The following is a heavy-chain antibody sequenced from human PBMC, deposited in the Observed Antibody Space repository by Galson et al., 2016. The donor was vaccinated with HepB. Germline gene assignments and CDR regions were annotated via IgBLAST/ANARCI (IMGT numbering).Heavy chain of an antibody. CDR1: GYSFKTYG. CDR3: ARDDATDGPIILDY. Sequence: SVKVSCKASGYSFKTYGIHWVRQAPGQRPEWMGWINDGDGSTLHSQRFQGRVTFTRDTSASTAYMELSSLMFEDTAVYFCARDDATDGPIILDYWGQGTLVTVSS. D-gene: IGHD3/OR15-3a*01. CDR2: INDGDGST. J-gene: IGHJ4*02. V-gene: IGHV1-3*01.